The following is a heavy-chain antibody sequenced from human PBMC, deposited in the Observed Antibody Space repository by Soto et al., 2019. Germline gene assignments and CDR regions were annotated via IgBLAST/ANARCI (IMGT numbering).Heavy chain of an antibody. V-gene: IGHV3-23*01. CDR3: TTGGIAVRRTKGVGWLDP. Sequence: EMQLLESGGGLVQPGGSLRLSCAVSGFSFSTYGVTWVRQAPGKGLEWVCGVSGGSGVTHYADSVKGRFTITGDDSKNTVYLQMHSLRVEDTAVYYCTTGGIAVRRTKGVGWLDPWGQGTLVTVSS. CDR2: VSGGSGVT. D-gene: IGHD6-19*01. J-gene: IGHJ5*02. CDR1: GFSFSTYG.